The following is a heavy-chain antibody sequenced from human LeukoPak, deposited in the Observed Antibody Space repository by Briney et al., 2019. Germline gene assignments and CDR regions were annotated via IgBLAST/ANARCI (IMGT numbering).Heavy chain of an antibody. J-gene: IGHJ5*02. D-gene: IGHD6-19*01. CDR2: IYYSGST. CDR3: ASLTPIAVAGEFDP. Sequence: PSETLSLTCTVSGGSISSYYWSWIRQPPGKGLEWIGYIYYSGSTNYNPSLKSRVTISVDTSKNQFSLKLSSVTAADTAVYYCASLTPIAVAGEFDPWGQGTLVTVSS. V-gene: IGHV4-59*08. CDR1: GGSISSYY.